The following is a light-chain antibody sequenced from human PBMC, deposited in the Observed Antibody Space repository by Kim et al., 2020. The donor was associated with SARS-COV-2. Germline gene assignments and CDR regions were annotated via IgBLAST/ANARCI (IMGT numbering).Light chain of an antibody. Sequence: SSELTQDPAVSVALGQTVRITCQGDSLRSYYPSWYQQKPGQAPVLVIYGKNNRPSGIPDRFSASSSGNTASLTITGAQAEDEGDYYCNSRDSSGDHLVFGAGIKLTVL. CDR3: NSRDSSGDHLV. CDR1: SLRSYY. V-gene: IGLV3-19*01. CDR2: GKN. J-gene: IGLJ3*02.